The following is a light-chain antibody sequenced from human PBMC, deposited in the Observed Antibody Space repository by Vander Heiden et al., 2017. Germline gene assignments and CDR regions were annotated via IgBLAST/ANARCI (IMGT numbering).Light chain of an antibody. Sequence: IPMTQSPPSLYAPVGDRVTITCQATPDLGNYLDWDKQTAGKAPKLLISDASNFETAVPSRFSGSGSGTDFTFTISSLQPEDIATYYCQQYDNLPTTFGQGTRLEIK. V-gene: IGKV1-33*01. CDR2: DAS. CDR3: QQYDNLPTT. CDR1: PDLGNY. J-gene: IGKJ5*01.